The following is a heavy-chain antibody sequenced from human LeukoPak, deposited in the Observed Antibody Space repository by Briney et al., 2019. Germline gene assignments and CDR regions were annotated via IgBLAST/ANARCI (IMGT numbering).Heavy chain of an antibody. Sequence: GGSLRLSCAASGFTFSNYDMSWVRQAPGKGLEWVSPISDSGGSTYYADSVKGRFTISRDNSKNTLYLQMTNLRAADTAVYYCEKDLSRAVAADWFDPWDQGSLVTVSS. CDR3: EKDLSRAVAADWFDP. CDR1: GFTFSNYD. CDR2: ISDSGGST. V-gene: IGHV3-23*01. J-gene: IGHJ5*02. D-gene: IGHD6-19*01.